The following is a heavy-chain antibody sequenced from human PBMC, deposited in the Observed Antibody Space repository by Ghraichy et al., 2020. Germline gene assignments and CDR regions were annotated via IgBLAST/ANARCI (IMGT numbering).Heavy chain of an antibody. CDR3: VLGEVTTDFIDY. J-gene: IGHJ4*02. D-gene: IGHD4-17*01. CDR2: ISSSGSTI. V-gene: IGHV3-48*03. CDR1: GFTFSSYE. Sequence: GSLRLSCAASGFTFSSYEMNWVCQAPGKGLEWVSYISSSGSTIYYADSVKGRFTISRDNAKNSLYLQMNSLRAEDTAVYYCVLGEVTTDFIDYWGQGTLVTVSS.